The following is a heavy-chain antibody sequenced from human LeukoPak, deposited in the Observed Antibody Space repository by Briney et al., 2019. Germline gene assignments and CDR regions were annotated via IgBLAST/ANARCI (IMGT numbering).Heavy chain of an antibody. CDR1: GGSFSGYY. V-gene: IGHV4-4*07. CDR2: IYTSGST. D-gene: IGHD2-15*01. J-gene: IGHJ6*02. Sequence: SETLSLTCAVYGGSFSGYYWSWIRQPAGKGLEWIGRIYTSGSTNYNPSLKSRVTMSVDTSKNQFSLKLSSVTAADTAVYYCARDCSGGSCSHVWGQGTTVTVSS. CDR3: ARDCSGGSCSHV.